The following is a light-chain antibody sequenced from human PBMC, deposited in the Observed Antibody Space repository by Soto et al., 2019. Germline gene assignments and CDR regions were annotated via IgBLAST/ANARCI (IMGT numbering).Light chain of an antibody. CDR2: DND. CDR1: ASNIGNNY. CDR3: GTWDTSLSVWM. J-gene: IGLJ3*02. V-gene: IGLV1-51*01. Sequence: QSVLTQSPSVSAAPGQRVTISCSGSASNIGNNYVSWYQKLPGTAPKLLIHDNDQRPSGIPDRFSGSKSGTSATLGITGIQTGDEADYYCGTWDTSLSVWMFGGGTKVTVL.